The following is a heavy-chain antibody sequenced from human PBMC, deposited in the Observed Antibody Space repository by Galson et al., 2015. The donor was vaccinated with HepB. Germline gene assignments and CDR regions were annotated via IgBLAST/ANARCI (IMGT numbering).Heavy chain of an antibody. CDR2: ISTSDDSV. CDR3: ARGHGGISAT. CDR1: GLTFNTYT. Sequence: SLRLSCAASGLTFNTYTVTWVRQALGKGLEWLSCISTSDDSVYYADSVKGRFSISIDNSKSSVYLKMSRLRVEDTAVYFCARGHGGISATWGQGTLVTVSS. D-gene: IGHD4-23*01. V-gene: IGHV3-48*04. J-gene: IGHJ5*02.